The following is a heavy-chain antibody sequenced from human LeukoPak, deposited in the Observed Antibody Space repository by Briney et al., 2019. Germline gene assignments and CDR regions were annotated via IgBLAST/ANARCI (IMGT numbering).Heavy chain of an antibody. Sequence: GASVKVSCKASGYTFTGYYMHWVRQAPGQGLEWMGWINPNSGGTNYAQKFQGRVTMTRDTSISTAYMELSRLRSDDTAVYYCARDSITMVRGAPYNWFDPWGQGTLVTVSS. J-gene: IGHJ5*02. CDR1: GYTFTGYY. CDR3: ARDSITMVRGAPYNWFDP. D-gene: IGHD3-10*01. CDR2: INPNSGGT. V-gene: IGHV1-2*02.